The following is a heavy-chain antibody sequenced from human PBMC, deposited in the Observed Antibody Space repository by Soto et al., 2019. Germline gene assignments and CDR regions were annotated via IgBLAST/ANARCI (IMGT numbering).Heavy chain of an antibody. D-gene: IGHD2-21*02. Sequence: QVQLVESGGGVVQPGRSLRLSCAASGFTFSSYGMHWVRQAPGKGLEWVAVIWYDGSNKYYADSVKGRFTISRDNSKNTLYLQMNSLRAEDTAVYYCARSRGAYCGGDCYLPHFDYWGQGTLVTVSS. CDR3: ARSRGAYCGGDCYLPHFDY. J-gene: IGHJ4*02. CDR1: GFTFSSYG. V-gene: IGHV3-33*01. CDR2: IWYDGSNK.